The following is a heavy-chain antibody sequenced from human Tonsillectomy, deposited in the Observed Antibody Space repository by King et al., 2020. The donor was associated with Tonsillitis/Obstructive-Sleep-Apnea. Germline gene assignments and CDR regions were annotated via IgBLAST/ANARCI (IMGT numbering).Heavy chain of an antibody. D-gene: IGHD2-2*01. CDR1: GGSFSGYY. V-gene: IGHV4-34*01. CDR3: ARGFLTSSTRGYYYYMDV. CDR2: INHSGST. J-gene: IGHJ6*03. Sequence: VQLQQWGAGLLKPSETLSLTCAVYGGSFSGYYWSWIRQPPGKGLEWIGEINHSGSTNYNPSLKSRVTISVDTSKNQFSLKLSSVTAADTAVYYCARGFLTSSTRGYYYYMDVWGKGTTVTVSS.